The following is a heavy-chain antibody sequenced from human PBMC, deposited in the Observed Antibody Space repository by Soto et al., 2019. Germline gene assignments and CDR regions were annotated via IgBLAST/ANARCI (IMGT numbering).Heavy chain of an antibody. CDR2: ISSTSSHT. V-gene: IGHV3-21*01. CDR3: VPDVVVIAAKGY. J-gene: IGHJ4*02. D-gene: IGHD2-15*01. CDR1: GFTFSSRS. Sequence: EVQLVESGGGLVKPGGSLRLSCAASGFTFSSRSLNWVRQAPGKGLEWVSLISSTSSHTQYADSVKGRFTISRDNAKNSLYLQMNGLRVEDTAVYYCVPDVVVIAAKGYWGQGSLVTVSS.